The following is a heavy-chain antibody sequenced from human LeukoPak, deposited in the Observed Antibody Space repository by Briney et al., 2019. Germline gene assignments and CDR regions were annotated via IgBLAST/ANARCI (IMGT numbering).Heavy chain of an antibody. Sequence: PSETLSLTCTVSGGSISSYYWSWNRQPPGKGLEWIGYIYYSGSTNYNPSLKSRVTILVDTSKNQFSLKLSSVTAADTAVYYCARERISGILDYWGQGTLVTVSS. V-gene: IGHV4-59*01. J-gene: IGHJ4*02. CDR2: IYYSGST. D-gene: IGHD1-20*01. CDR1: GGSISSYY. CDR3: ARERISGILDY.